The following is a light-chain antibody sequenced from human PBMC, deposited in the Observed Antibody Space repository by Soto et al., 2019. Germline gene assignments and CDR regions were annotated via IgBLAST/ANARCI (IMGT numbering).Light chain of an antibody. V-gene: IGLV2-8*01. CDR3: SSYGGSNTFWL. CDR1: SSDVGAYNY. J-gene: IGLJ2*01. Sequence: QSALTQPPSASGSDGQSVTISCTGTSSDVGAYNYVSWYQQYPGKAPKLMISEVSKRPSGVPDRFSGSKSGNTASLIVSGLQAEDEADYYCSSYGGSNTFWLFGGGTKLTVL. CDR2: EVS.